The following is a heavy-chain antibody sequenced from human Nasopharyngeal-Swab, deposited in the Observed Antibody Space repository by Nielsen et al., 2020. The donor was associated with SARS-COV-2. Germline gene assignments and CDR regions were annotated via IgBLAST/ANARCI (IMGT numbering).Heavy chain of an antibody. D-gene: IGHD3-10*01. J-gene: IGHJ4*02. CDR2: IYYSGST. CDR1: GGSISSYY. V-gene: IGHV4-59*01. Sequence: SETLSLTCTVYGGSISSYYWSWIRHPPGKGLEWIGYIYYSGSTNYNPSLKSRVTISVDTSKNQFSLKLSSVTAADTAVYYCARVEGSPYGSGSYSIDYWGQGTLVTVSS. CDR3: ARVEGSPYGSGSYSIDY.